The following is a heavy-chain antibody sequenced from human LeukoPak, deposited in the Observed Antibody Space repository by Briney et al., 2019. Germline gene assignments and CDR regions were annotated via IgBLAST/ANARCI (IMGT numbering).Heavy chain of an antibody. CDR1: GYTFHNYG. D-gene: IGHD1-26*01. Sequence: GASVKVSCKASGYTFHNYGISWVRQAPGQGLEWMGWTSPYSGNTDYTERLQGRVTMTTDTSTTTAFMELRSLRSDDTAVYYCARETRSYKDYWGQGTLVTVSP. J-gene: IGHJ4*02. CDR3: ARETRSYKDY. V-gene: IGHV1-18*01. CDR2: TSPYSGNT.